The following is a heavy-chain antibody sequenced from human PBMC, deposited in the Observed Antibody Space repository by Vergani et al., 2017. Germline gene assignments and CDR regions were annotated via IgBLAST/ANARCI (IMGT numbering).Heavy chain of an antibody. J-gene: IGHJ6*03. Sequence: QLQLQESGPGLVKPSETLSLTCTVSGGSISSSTYYWGWSRQPPGKGLEWLGSVYYSGSTYYNPSLKSRVTISVDTSKNQFSLKLNPVTAADTAVYYCARPLYYYYYMDVWGNGTTVTVSS. CDR2: VYYSGST. CDR3: ARPLYYYYYMDV. V-gene: IGHV4-39*01. CDR1: GGSISSSTYY.